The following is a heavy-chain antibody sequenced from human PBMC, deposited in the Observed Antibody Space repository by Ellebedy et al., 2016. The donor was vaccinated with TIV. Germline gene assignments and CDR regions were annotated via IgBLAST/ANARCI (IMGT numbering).Heavy chain of an antibody. CDR2: INPSGGST. CDR3: AREEGATRIGNWFDP. J-gene: IGHJ5*02. CDR1: GYTFTSYY. Sequence: VSVKVSCXASGYTFTSYYMHWVRQAPGQGLEWMGIINPSGGSTSYAQKFQGRVTMTRDTSTSTVYMELSSLRSEDTAVYYCAREEGATRIGNWFDPWGQGTLVTVSS. D-gene: IGHD1-26*01. V-gene: IGHV1-46*01.